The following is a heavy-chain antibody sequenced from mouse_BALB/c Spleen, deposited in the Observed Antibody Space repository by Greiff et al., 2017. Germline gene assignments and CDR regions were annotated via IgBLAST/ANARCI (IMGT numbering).Heavy chain of an antibody. Sequence: VQLQESGAELVRPGASVTLSCKASGYTFTDYEMHWVKQTPVHGLEWIGAIDPETGGTAYNQKFKGKATLTADKSSSTAYMELRSLTSEDSAVYYCTRLAFYGNYFADWGQGTLVTVSA. CDR3: TRLAFYGNYFAD. CDR2: IDPETGGT. CDR1: GYTFTDYE. D-gene: IGHD2-10*01. V-gene: IGHV1-15*01. J-gene: IGHJ3*01.